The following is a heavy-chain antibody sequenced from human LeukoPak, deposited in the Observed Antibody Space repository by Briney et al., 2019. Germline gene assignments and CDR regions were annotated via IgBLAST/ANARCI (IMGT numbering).Heavy chain of an antibody. Sequence: SETLSLTCTVSGGSISSANYYWNWIRQPPGKGLEWIGYVSYSGSTHYNPSLKSRATISADTSKNQFSLKLTSMTAADTAVYHCARGGEGYNYVYWGQGTLVTVSS. CDR1: GGSISSANYY. D-gene: IGHD5-24*01. J-gene: IGHJ4*02. V-gene: IGHV4-30-4*01. CDR3: ARGGEGYNYVY. CDR2: VSYSGST.